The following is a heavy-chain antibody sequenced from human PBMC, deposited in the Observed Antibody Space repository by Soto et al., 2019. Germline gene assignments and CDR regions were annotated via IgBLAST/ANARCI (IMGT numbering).Heavy chain of an antibody. D-gene: IGHD3-3*01. CDR2: ISGSGGST. Sequence: PVGSLRLSCAASGFTFSSYAMSWVRQAPGKGLEWVSAISGSGGSTYYADSVKGRFTISRDNSKNTLYLQMNSLRAEDTAVYYCAKEALDFWSGNNWFDPWGQGTLVTVSS. CDR1: GFTFSSYA. J-gene: IGHJ5*02. V-gene: IGHV3-23*01. CDR3: AKEALDFWSGNNWFDP.